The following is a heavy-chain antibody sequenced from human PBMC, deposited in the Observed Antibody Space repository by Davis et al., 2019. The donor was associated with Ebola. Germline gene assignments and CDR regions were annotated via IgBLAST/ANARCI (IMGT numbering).Heavy chain of an antibody. CDR2: IFSSGSI. CDR3: ARQNGDSRFDYYYGMDV. V-gene: IGHV4-59*08. D-gene: IGHD4-17*01. CDR1: GGSISGYH. J-gene: IGHJ6*02. Sequence: MPGGSLRLSCTVSGGSISGYHWSWIRQPPGKGLEWIGYIFSSGSINYNPSLNSRVTISVDTSKNQFSLKLNSVTAADTAVYYCARQNGDSRFDYYYGMDVWGQGTTVTVSS.